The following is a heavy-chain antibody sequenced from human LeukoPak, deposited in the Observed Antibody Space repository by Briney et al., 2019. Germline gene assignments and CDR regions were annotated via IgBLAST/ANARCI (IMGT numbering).Heavy chain of an antibody. D-gene: IGHD3-10*01. J-gene: IGHJ3*01. V-gene: IGHV3-23*01. CDR2: ISGDGAST. CDR1: GFTVSTSY. Sequence: PGGSLRLSCAASGFTVSTSYMNWVRQAPGKGLEWVSGISGDGASTHYAESVKGQFTISRDNSQNTLFLQMNSLRVEDTAIYYCAKDSYVSGRPLHTFDVWGQGTMVTVSS. CDR3: AKDSYVSGRPLHTFDV.